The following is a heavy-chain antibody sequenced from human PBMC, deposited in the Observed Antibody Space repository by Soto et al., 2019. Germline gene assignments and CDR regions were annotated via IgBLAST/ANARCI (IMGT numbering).Heavy chain of an antibody. D-gene: IGHD2-2*01. J-gene: IGHJ6*02. V-gene: IGHV1-69*13. Sequence: GASVKVSCKASGGTFSSYAISWLRQSPGQGLEWMGGIIPIFGTANYAQKFQGRVTITADESTSTAYMELSSLRSEDTAVYYCARVSRIVVPAGAYYYYYGMDVWGQGTTVTVSS. CDR3: ARVSRIVVPAGAYYYYYGMDV. CDR2: IIPIFGTA. CDR1: GGTFSSYA.